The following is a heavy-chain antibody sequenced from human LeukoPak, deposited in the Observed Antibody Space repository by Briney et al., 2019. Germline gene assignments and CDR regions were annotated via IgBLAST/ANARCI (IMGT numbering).Heavy chain of an antibody. CDR1: GFTFSSYA. J-gene: IGHJ6*02. CDR2: ISGSGGST. V-gene: IGHV3-23*01. CDR3: AKGSGYYSYYGMDV. Sequence: GGSLRLSCAASGFTFSSYAMSWVRQAPGKGLEWVSAISGSGGSTYYADSVKGRFTISRDNSKNTLYLLMNSLRAEDTAVYYCAKGSGYYSYYGMDVWGQGTTVTVSS. D-gene: IGHD1-26*01.